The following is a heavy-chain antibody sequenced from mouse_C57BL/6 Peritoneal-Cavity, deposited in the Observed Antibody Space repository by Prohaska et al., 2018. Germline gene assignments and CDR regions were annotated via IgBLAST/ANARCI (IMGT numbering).Heavy chain of an antibody. J-gene: IGHJ4*01. CDR3: ARAAQAMAMDY. D-gene: IGHD3-2*02. CDR2: ISYDGSN. Sequence: DVQLQESGPGLVKPSQSLSLTCSVTGYSITSGYYWNWIRQFPGNKLEWMGYISYDGSNNYNPSLKNRISITRDTSKNQFFLKLNSVTTEGTATYYCARAAQAMAMDYWGQGTSVTVSS. CDR1: GYSITSGYY. V-gene: IGHV3-6*01.